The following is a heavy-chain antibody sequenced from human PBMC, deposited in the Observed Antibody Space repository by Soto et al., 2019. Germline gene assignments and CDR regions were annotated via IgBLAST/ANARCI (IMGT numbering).Heavy chain of an antibody. V-gene: IGHV1-3*01. CDR3: ERARYSSGWYGGAFDI. D-gene: IGHD6-19*01. Sequence: QVQLVQSGAEVKKPGASVKVSCKASGYTFTSYAMHWVRQAPGQRLEWMGWINAGNGNTKYSQKFQGRVTITRDTSAITAYMELSSLRSEDTAVYYCERARYSSGWYGGAFDIWGQGTMVTVSS. J-gene: IGHJ3*02. CDR2: INAGNGNT. CDR1: GYTFTSYA.